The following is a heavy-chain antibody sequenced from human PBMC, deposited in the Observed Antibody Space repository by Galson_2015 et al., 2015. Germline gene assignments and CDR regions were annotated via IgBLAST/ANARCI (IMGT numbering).Heavy chain of an antibody. D-gene: IGHD3-22*01. V-gene: IGHV3-48*02. CDR2: ISSSSSHI. CDR3: TRDPWYVSTGYYAAFDI. Sequence: SLRLSCAASGFIFSNAWMSWVRQAPGKGLEWISYISSSSSHIYYADSVKGRLTISRDNAKNSLFLQMNSLRDEDTALYYCTRDPWYVSTGYYAAFDIWGQGTMVTVSS. CDR1: GFIFSNAW. J-gene: IGHJ3*02.